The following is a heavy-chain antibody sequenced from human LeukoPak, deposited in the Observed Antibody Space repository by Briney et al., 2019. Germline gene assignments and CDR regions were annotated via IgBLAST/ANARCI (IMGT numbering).Heavy chain of an antibody. CDR1: GYTFTGYY. CDR2: INPNSGGT. Sequence: ASVKVSCKASGYTFTGYYMHWVRQAPGQGLEWMGWINPNSGGTNYAQKFQGRVTMTRDTSISTAYMELSRLRSDDTAVYYCARDGGCSGGSCHNNWFDPWGQGTLVTVSS. D-gene: IGHD2-15*01. CDR3: ARDGGCSGGSCHNNWFDP. V-gene: IGHV1-2*02. J-gene: IGHJ5*02.